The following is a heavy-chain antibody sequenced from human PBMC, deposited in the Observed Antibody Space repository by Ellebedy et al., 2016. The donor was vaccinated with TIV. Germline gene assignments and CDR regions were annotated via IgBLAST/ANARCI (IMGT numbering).Heavy chain of an antibody. V-gene: IGHV4-39*07. CDR1: GGSISSSSYY. Sequence: GSLRLSXTVSGGSISSSSYYWGWIRQPPGKGLECIGRIYTSGSTNYNPSLKSRVTISVDTSKNQFSLKMTSVTAADTAVYFCARGRRNDDNTGYYLDSWGRGTRVTVSS. CDR3: ARGRRNDDNTGYYLDS. D-gene: IGHD3-22*01. J-gene: IGHJ5*01. CDR2: IYTSGST.